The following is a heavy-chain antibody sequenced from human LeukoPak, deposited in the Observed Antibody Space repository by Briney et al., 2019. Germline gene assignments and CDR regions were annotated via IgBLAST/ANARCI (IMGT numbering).Heavy chain of an antibody. CDR2: IYRGTET. Sequence: GGSLRLSCAASGFTDSTKYMTWVRQAPGKRLEWVSIIYRGTETNYADSVKDRFIISRDFSRNTFFLDLNRLRIDDTAIYYCATGKEWMALDYWGQGSLVTVSS. D-gene: IGHD5-24*01. CDR1: GFTDSTKY. CDR3: ATGKEWMALDY. V-gene: IGHV3-66*01. J-gene: IGHJ4*02.